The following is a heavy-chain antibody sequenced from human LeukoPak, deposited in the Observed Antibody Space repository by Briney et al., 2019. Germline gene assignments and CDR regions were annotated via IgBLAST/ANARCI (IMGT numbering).Heavy chain of an antibody. Sequence: ASVKVSCTPSGYTFTSYRISWVRTDLRRGPGWMGWISTSNGKTNYAQKLQGRVTMTTDTSTSTAYMELRSLRSDDTAVYYCARDQKSMVYAISWMTTVTKNDAFDIWGQGTMVTVSS. J-gene: IGHJ3*02. V-gene: IGHV1-18*01. CDR2: ISTSNGKT. CDR3: ARDQKSMVYAISWMTTVTKNDAFDI. D-gene: IGHD2-8*01. CDR1: GYTFTSYR.